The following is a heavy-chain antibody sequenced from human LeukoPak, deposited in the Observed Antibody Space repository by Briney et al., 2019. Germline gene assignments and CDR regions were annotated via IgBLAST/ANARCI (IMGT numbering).Heavy chain of an antibody. J-gene: IGHJ4*02. CDR3: ARGVVGVIEVRVYYVDY. CDR1: GGSFSGYY. Sequence: KAPETLSLTCAVYGGSFSGYYWSWIRQPPGKGPEWIGEINHSGITNYNPSLKSRVTMSLDTSKSQFSLKLSSVTAADTALYYCARGVVGVIEVRVYYVDYWGQGTLVTVSS. D-gene: IGHD3-3*01. V-gene: IGHV4-34*01. CDR2: INHSGIT.